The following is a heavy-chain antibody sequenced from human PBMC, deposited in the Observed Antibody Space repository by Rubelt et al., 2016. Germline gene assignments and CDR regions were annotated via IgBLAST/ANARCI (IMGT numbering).Heavy chain of an antibody. CDR3: HGWVASNWFDP. V-gene: IGHV4-34*01. CDR1: GGSFSDYY. J-gene: IGHJ5*02. Sequence: QMQLQQWGAGLLKPSGTLSLTCAVYGGSFSDYYWSWIRQPPGKGLEWIGEINHSGSTRYNPSLEIRVTISVDTSKRQFSLKLTSVTAADTAVYYCHGWVASNWFDPWGQGTLVTVSS. D-gene: IGHD3-16*01. CDR2: INHSGST.